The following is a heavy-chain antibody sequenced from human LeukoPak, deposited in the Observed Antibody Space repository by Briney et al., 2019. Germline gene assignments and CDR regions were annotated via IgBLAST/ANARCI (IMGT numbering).Heavy chain of an antibody. Sequence: GGSLRLSCAASGFTFSSYGMSWVRQAPGKGLEWVSAISGSGGSTYYADSVKGRFTISRDNSKNTLYLHMNSLRPEDTAVYYCAKGEKQLTFIRGYTFNIWGQGTMVTVSS. D-gene: IGHD3-10*01. CDR3: AKGEKQLTFIRGYTFNI. CDR2: ISGSGGST. J-gene: IGHJ3*02. CDR1: GFTFSSYG. V-gene: IGHV3-23*01.